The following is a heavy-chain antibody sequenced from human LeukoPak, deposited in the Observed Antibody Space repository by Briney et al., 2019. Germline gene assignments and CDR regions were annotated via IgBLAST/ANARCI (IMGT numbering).Heavy chain of an antibody. CDR1: GVSISSMSYY. J-gene: IGHJ6*03. Sequence: SETLSLTCNVSGVSISSMSYYWGWIRQPPGKGLEWIGSNYYIGSTDYNPSLKSRVTISVDTSKNQFSLKLTSVTAADTAVYYCASRYYSYYYMDVWGKGTTVIVS. CDR2: NYYIGST. CDR3: ASRYYSYYYMDV. V-gene: IGHV4-39*01.